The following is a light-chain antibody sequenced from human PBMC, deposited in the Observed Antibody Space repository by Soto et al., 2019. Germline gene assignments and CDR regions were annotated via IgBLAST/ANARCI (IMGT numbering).Light chain of an antibody. CDR2: KAS. CDR3: QQYSVYPRT. V-gene: IGKV1-5*03. CDR1: QIISHW. Sequence: IQMTQSPSTLSASVGDRVTITCRATQIISHWLAWYQQKPGTAPKLLISKASTLASGVPSRFSGGISGTDFTLKITGLQPDDFATYYCQQYSVYPRTFGQGTQLEI. J-gene: IGKJ2*01.